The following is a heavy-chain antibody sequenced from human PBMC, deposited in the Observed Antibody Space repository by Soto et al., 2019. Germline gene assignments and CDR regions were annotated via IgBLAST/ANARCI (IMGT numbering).Heavy chain of an antibody. CDR1: GYTFTSYY. Sequence: GASVKVSCKASGYTFTSYYMHWVRQALGQGLEWMGFINPSGGITTYAQKFQARVTMTSDTSTSTVYMELRTLKSEDTAVYYCARRSIFTWSDAFDIWGQGTMVTVSS. D-gene: IGHD3-3*01. CDR3: ARRSIFTWSDAFDI. V-gene: IGHV1-46*01. J-gene: IGHJ3*02. CDR2: INPSGGIT.